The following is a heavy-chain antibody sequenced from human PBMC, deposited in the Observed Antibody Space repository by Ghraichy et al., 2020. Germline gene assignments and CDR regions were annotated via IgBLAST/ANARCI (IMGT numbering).Heavy chain of an antibody. Sequence: GESLNISCAASGFTFSSYAMSWVRQAPGKGLEWVSAISGSGGSTYYADSVKGRFTISRDNSKNTLYLQMNSLRAEDTAVYYCAKVVDIVATVLFDYWGQGTLVTVSS. J-gene: IGHJ4*02. CDR3: AKVVDIVATVLFDY. V-gene: IGHV3-23*01. CDR1: GFTFSSYA. CDR2: ISGSGGST. D-gene: IGHD5-12*01.